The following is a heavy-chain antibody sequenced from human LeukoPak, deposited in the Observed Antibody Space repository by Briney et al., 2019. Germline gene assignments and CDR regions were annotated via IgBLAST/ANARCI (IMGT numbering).Heavy chain of an antibody. Sequence: PSETLSLTCGVSGGSTSSTNWWTWVRQLPGEGLEWIGEVHLSGRTNYNPSLESRVTMSVDMSENHISLKLTSVTAADTAVYYCAREGGPYRPLDYSGQGTLVTVSS. CDR3: AREGGPYRPLDY. CDR1: GGSTSSTNW. V-gene: IGHV4-4*02. CDR2: VHLSGRT. J-gene: IGHJ4*02.